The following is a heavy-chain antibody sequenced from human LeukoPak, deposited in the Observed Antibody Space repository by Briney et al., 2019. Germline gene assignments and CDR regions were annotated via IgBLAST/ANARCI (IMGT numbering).Heavy chain of an antibody. V-gene: IGHV3-23*01. CDR3: AKVLSHRWGPSQTTIFGVAPGDDY. Sequence: PGGSLRLSCAASGFTFSSYAMSWVRQAPGKGLEWVSAISGSGGSTYFADSVKGRFTISRDNSKNTLYLQMNSLRAEDTAVYYCAKVLSHRWGPSQTTIFGVAPGDDYWGQGTLVTVSS. J-gene: IGHJ4*02. CDR2: ISGSGGST. D-gene: IGHD3-3*01. CDR1: GFTFSSYA.